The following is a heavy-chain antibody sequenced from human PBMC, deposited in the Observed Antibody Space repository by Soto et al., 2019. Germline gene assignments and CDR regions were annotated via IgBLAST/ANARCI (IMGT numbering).Heavy chain of an antibody. Sequence: QVQLVQSGAEVKKPGSSVKVSCKASGGTFSSYAISWVRQAPGQGLEWMGGIIPIFGTANYAQKFQGRVTITADESTSTAYMELSSLRSEDMAVYYCARDSLGDTAMVSGWFDPWGQGTLVTVSS. V-gene: IGHV1-69*12. D-gene: IGHD5-18*01. CDR1: GGTFSSYA. CDR3: ARDSLGDTAMVSGWFDP. CDR2: IIPIFGTA. J-gene: IGHJ5*02.